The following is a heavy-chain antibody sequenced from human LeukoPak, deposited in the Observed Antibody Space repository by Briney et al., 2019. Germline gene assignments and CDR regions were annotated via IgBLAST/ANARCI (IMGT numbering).Heavy chain of an antibody. D-gene: IGHD6-19*01. V-gene: IGHV4-38-2*01. J-gene: IGHJ4*02. CDR1: GYSISSGYY. CDR3: VRHPPDNMGWYEY. CDR2: MYNSGST. Sequence: IPSETLSLTCAVSGYSISSGYYWTWVRQPPGKGLEWLGYMYNSGSTNYNPSFMSRVTISVDTSKNQFSLKLSPVTAADTAVYYCVRHPPDNMGWYEYWGQGILVTVSS.